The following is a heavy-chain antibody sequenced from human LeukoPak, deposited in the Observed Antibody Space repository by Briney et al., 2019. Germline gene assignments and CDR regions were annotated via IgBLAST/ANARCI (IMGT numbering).Heavy chain of an antibody. CDR2: VYTSGNT. D-gene: IGHD2-2*01. J-gene: IGHJ4*02. V-gene: IGHV4-4*07. Sequence: NPSETLSLTCTVSGGSISNYHWSWIRQPAGKGLEWIGRVYTSGNTNYNPSLKSRVTMSVDTSKNQFSLKLRSVTAADTAVYYCAREGPATFDYWGQGTLVTVSS. CDR1: GGSISNYH. CDR3: AREGPATFDY.